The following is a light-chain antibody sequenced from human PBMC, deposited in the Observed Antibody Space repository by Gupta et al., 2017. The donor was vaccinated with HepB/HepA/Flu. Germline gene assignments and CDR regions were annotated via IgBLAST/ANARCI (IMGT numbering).Light chain of an antibody. CDR3: VQGTHWPT. J-gene: IGKJ4*01. CDR1: QSLVFSDGNTF. CDR2: QVS. V-gene: IGKV2-30*01. Sequence: DVVLTQSPLSLPVTLGQPASISCRSSQSLVFSDGNTFLHWFQQRPGQSPRRLLYQVSKRDSGVPERFSGSGSGTEFILRISRVEAEDVAIYYCVQGTHWPTFGEGTKVEIK.